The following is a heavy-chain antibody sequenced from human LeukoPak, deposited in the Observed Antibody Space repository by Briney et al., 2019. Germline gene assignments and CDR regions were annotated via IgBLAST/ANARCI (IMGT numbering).Heavy chain of an antibody. CDR2: ISAYNGNT. CDR3: ARDRASSQLLSYVDV. Sequence: ASLKVSCKASGYTFTSYGISWVRQAPGQGLEWMGWISAYNGNTNYAQKLQGRVTMTTDTSTSTAYMELRSLRSDNTAVYYCARDRASSQLLSYVDVWGKGTTVTVSS. V-gene: IGHV1-18*01. CDR1: GYTFTSYG. D-gene: IGHD2-2*01. J-gene: IGHJ6*03.